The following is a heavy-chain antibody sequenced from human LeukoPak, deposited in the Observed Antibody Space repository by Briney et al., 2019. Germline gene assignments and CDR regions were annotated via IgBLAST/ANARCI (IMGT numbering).Heavy chain of an antibody. D-gene: IGHD2-2*01. CDR1: GFTFSSYG. J-gene: IGHJ3*02. Sequence: PGGSLRLSCAASGFTFSSYGMHWVRQAPGKGLEWVAVISYDGSNKYYADSVKGRFTISRDNSKNTLYLQMNSLRAEDTAVYYCAKGLVVPAAHDAFDIWGQGTMVTVSS. V-gene: IGHV3-30*18. CDR3: AKGLVVPAAHDAFDI. CDR2: ISYDGSNK.